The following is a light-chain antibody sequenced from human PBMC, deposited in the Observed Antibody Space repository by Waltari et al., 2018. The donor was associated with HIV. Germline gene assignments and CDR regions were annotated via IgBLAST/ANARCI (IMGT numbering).Light chain of an antibody. CDR1: QSVGSNY. V-gene: IGKV3-20*01. Sequence: EIVLTQSPGTLSLSPGERATLSCRASQSVGSNYLAWYQQKPGQAPRPLIYGASSRATGIPDRFSGSGSGTDFTLTISRLEPEDFAVYYCQQYGSSPLFTFGPGTKVDIK. CDR3: QQYGSSPLFT. CDR2: GAS. J-gene: IGKJ3*01.